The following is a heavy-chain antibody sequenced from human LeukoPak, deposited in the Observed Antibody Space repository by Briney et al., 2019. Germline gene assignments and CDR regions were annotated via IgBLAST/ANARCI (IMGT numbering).Heavy chain of an antibody. CDR2: IRSKADSYAT. J-gene: IGHJ5*02. CDR1: GVTYSGSA. D-gene: IGHD2-2*01. V-gene: IGHV3-73*01. Sequence: GGSLKLSCAASGVTYSGSAIHWVRRASGKGLEWVGRIRSKADSYATAYAASVKGRFTISRDDSKNTAYLQMNSLKTEDTAVYYCTKGYCSGSSCYPQFDPWGQGTLVTVSS. CDR3: TKGYCSGSSCYPQFDP.